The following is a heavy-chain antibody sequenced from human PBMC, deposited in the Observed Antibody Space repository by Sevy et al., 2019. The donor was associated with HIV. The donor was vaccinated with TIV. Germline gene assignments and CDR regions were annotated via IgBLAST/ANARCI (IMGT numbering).Heavy chain of an antibody. D-gene: IGHD2-8*01. V-gene: IGHV3-23*01. Sequence: GGSLRLSCAASGFTFSRYTMTWVRQAPGKGLEYVSTVCFGGGTIHYADSVKGRFTISRDNSKNTVYLQMNSLRAEDTAMYYCAREGCPKAHDYWGQGTLVTVSS. J-gene: IGHJ4*02. CDR1: GFTFSRYT. CDR3: AREGCPKAHDY. CDR2: VCFGGGTI.